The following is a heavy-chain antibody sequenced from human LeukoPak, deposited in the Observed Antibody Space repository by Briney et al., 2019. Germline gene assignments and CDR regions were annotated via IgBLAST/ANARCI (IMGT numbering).Heavy chain of an antibody. CDR2: SEST. Sequence: SESTSYTPSLKSRVTMSVDTSKNQLSLKLISVTAADTAVYYCARHTRVGLGDRWGQGTLVTVSS. CDR3: ARHTRVGLGDR. V-gene: IGHV4-39*01. D-gene: IGHD1-26*01. J-gene: IGHJ5*02.